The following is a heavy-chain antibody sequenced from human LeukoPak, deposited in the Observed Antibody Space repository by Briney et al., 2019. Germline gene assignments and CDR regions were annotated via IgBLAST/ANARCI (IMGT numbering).Heavy chain of an antibody. CDR1: GFTFSSNY. CDR2: IYSGGST. V-gene: IGHV3-66*01. CDR3: ARLLRRRDFDY. J-gene: IGHJ4*02. Sequence: PGGSLRLSCAASGFTFSSNYMSWVRQAPGKGLEWVSVIYSGGSTYYADSVKGRFTISRDNSKNTLYLQMNSLRAEDTAVYYCARLLRRRDFDYWGQGTLVTVSS. D-gene: IGHD3-16*01.